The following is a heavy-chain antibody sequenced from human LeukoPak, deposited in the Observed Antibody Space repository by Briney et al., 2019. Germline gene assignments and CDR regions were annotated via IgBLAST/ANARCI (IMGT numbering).Heavy chain of an antibody. D-gene: IGHD6-19*01. J-gene: IGHJ4*02. Sequence: SETLSLTCTVSGCSISSYYWSWIRQPAGEGLEWIGRIYTSGSTNYNPSLKGRVTMSVDTSKNQFSLKLSSVTAADTAVYYCARASLAVAPYFDYWGQGTMVTVSS. CDR2: IYTSGST. V-gene: IGHV4-4*07. CDR1: GCSISSYY. CDR3: ARASLAVAPYFDY.